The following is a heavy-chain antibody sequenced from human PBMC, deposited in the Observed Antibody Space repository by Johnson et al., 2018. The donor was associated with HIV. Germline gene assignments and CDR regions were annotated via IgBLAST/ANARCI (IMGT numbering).Heavy chain of an antibody. CDR3: GRDAFDYRAASVRFGGAGFDI. J-gene: IGHJ3*02. CDR1: GFTFDDYA. V-gene: IGHV3-9*01. CDR2: ISWNSGSI. Sequence: QLVESGGGLVQPGGSLRLSCEASGFTFDDYAMHWVRQAPGKGLEWVSGISWNSGSIGYAHSVKGRFTISRDNAKNSLTLQMNSLSAVDTAVYYCGRDAFDYRAASVRFGGAGFDIWCQGTVITVSS. D-gene: IGHD3-16*01.